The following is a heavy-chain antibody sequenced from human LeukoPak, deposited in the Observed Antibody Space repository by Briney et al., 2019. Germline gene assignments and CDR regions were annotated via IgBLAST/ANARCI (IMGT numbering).Heavy chain of an antibody. CDR3: ARVDVGVLDAPPTTLPDYYGMDV. D-gene: IGHD2-2*01. CDR1: GYTFIRYG. J-gene: IGHJ6*02. CDR2: ISGYNDDT. Sequence: ASVKVSCKASGYTFIRYGISWVRQAPGQGLEWVGWISGYNDDTNHAQKLQGRVTMTTDTSTSTAYMELRSLRSDDTAVYYCARVDVGVLDAPPTTLPDYYGMDVWGQGTTVTVSS. V-gene: IGHV1-18*01.